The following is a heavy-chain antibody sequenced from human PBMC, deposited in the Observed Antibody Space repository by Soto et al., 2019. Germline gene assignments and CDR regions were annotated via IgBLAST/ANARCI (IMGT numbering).Heavy chain of an antibody. CDR1: GYSFSTYW. Sequence: GESLKIACTASGYSFSTYWIAWVRQMPVKGLEWMGIIYPGDSDTRYSPSFQGQVTISADTSTKTAYLQWSSLQASDLAIYYWARVPQCLLSGALTSRAYNRNYGGPGTL. CDR3: ARVPQCLLSGALTSRAYNRNY. CDR2: IYPGDSDT. D-gene: IGHD3-10*01. V-gene: IGHV5-51*01. J-gene: IGHJ4*02.